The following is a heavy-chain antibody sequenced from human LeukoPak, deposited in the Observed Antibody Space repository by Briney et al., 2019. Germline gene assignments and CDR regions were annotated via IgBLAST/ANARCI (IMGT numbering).Heavy chain of an antibody. J-gene: IGHJ5*02. D-gene: IGHD6-13*01. Sequence: ASVKVSCKASGYTFTSYYMHWVRQAPGQGLEWMGIINPGGGSTSYAQKFQGRVTMTRDTSTSTVYMELGSLRSEDTAVYYCARAIAAAGSWFDPWGQGTLVTVSS. V-gene: IGHV1-46*01. CDR3: ARAIAAAGSWFDP. CDR2: INPGGGST. CDR1: GYTFTSYY.